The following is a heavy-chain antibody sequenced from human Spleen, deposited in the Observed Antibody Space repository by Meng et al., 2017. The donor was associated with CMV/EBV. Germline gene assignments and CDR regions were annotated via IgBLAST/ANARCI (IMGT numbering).Heavy chain of an antibody. Sequence: QVQLQQWGAGLLKPSXXLSLTCAVYGGSFSGYYWSWIRQPPGKGLEWTGEINHSGSTNYNPSLKSRVTISVDTSKNQFSLKLSSVTAADTAVYYCARTSGYFDYWGQGTLVTVSS. CDR3: ARTSGYFDY. D-gene: IGHD3-10*01. CDR2: INHSGST. J-gene: IGHJ4*02. V-gene: IGHV4-34*01. CDR1: GGSFSGYY.